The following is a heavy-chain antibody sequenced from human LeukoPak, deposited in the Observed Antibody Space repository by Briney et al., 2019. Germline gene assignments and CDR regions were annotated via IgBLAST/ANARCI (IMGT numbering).Heavy chain of an antibody. Sequence: ASVKVSCKASGYTFTGYYMHWVRQAPGQGLEWMGWINPNSGGTNYAQKFQGRVTMTRDTSISTAYMELSRLRSDDTAVYYCARAREAFYGGNSGLVDFDYWGQGTLVTVSS. CDR3: ARAREAFYGGNSGLVDFDY. J-gene: IGHJ4*02. CDR1: GYTFTGYY. D-gene: IGHD4-23*01. CDR2: INPNSGGT. V-gene: IGHV1-2*02.